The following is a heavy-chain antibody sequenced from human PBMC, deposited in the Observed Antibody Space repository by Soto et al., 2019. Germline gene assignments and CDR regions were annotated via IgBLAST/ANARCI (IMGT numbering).Heavy chain of an antibody. CDR3: ARGLYEDAFDI. J-gene: IGHJ3*02. V-gene: IGHV3-53*01. CDR2: IYSGGST. D-gene: IGHD3-10*01. CDR1: GFTVSSNY. Sequence: TGGSLRLSCAASGFTVSSNYMSWVRQAPGKGLEWVSVIYSGGSTYYADSVKGRFTISRDNSKNTLYLQMNSLRAEDTAVYYCARGLYEDAFDIWGQGTMVTVSS.